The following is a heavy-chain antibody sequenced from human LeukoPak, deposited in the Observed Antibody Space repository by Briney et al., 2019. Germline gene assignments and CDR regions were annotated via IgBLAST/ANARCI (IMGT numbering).Heavy chain of an antibody. Sequence: GGSLRLSCAASGFTLRDYWMLGVRQARGKRLAWVSRILSDARSATYPGSVRGRFTISRDIAKNTLYLQINSLRAEDTAVCYCARVRITRANWFDPWGQGTLVTVSS. CDR2: ILSDARSA. CDR1: GFTLRDYW. D-gene: IGHD2-2*01. CDR3: ARVRITRANWFDP. V-gene: IGHV3-74*01. J-gene: IGHJ5*02.